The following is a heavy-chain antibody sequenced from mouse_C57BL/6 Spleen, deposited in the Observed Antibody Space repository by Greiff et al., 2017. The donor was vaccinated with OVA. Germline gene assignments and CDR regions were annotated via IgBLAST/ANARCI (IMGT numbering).Heavy chain of an antibody. V-gene: IGHV1-80*01. Sequence: QVQLQQSGAELVKPGASVKISCKASGYAFSSYWMNWVKQRPGKGLEWIGQIYPGDGDTNYNGKFKGKATLTADKSSSTAYMQLSSLTSEDSAVYFCARICGSSYAPPYYFDYWGQGTTLTVSS. CDR3: ARICGSSYAPPYYFDY. CDR1: GYAFSSYW. D-gene: IGHD1-1*01. J-gene: IGHJ2*01. CDR2: IYPGDGDT.